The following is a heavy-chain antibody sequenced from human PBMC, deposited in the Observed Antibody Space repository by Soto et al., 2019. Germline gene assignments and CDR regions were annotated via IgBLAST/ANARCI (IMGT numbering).Heavy chain of an antibody. CDR2: ISGSGGST. D-gene: IGHD6-19*01. J-gene: IGHJ6*03. V-gene: IGHV3-23*01. CDR3: AKDSPDIAVATYYMDV. Sequence: GGSLRLSCAASGFTFSSYAMSWVRQAPGKGLEWVSAISGSGGSTYYADSVKGRFTISRDNSKNTLYLQMNSLRAEDTAVYYCAKDSPDIAVATYYMDVWGKGTTVTVSS. CDR1: GFTFSSYA.